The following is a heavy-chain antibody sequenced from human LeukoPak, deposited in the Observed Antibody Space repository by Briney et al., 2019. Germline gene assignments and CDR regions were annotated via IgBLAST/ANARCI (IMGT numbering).Heavy chain of an antibody. D-gene: IGHD6-19*01. J-gene: IGHJ4*01. CDR1: GFTFSSYG. CDR2: IRYDGSNK. Sequence: GGSLRLSCAASGFTFSSYGMHWVRQAPGKGLEWVAFIRYDGSNKYYADSVKGRFTISRDNSKNTLYLQMNSLRAEDTAVYYCARDLDRWLWVVEYWGHGSLVTVSS. V-gene: IGHV3-30*02. CDR3: ARDLDRWLWVVEY.